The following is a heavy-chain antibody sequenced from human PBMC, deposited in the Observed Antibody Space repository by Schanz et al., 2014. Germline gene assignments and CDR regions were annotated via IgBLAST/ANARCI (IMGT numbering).Heavy chain of an antibody. V-gene: IGHV3-30*02. CDR2: IRDNGSVK. Sequence: VQLVESGGGLVQPGGSLTLSCAASKFTFSGYGMHWVRQAPGKGLDWVAFIRDNGSVKNYLDSVKGRFTISRDNSKNPLYQHMNSLGPEYTAVYYCAITALWGAGVYYASQIDYWGQGALVTVSS. CDR1: KFTFSGYG. J-gene: IGHJ4*02. D-gene: IGHD3-10*01. CDR3: AITALWGAGVYYASQIDY.